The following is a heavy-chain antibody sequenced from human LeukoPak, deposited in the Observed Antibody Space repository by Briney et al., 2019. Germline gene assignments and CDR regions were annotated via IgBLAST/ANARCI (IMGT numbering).Heavy chain of an antibody. V-gene: IGHV3-33*06. Sequence: PGGSLRLSCAASGFTFSSYGMHWVRQAPGKGLEWVAVIWYDGSNKYYADSVKGRFTISRDNSKNTLYLQMNGLRAEDTAVYYCAKGSGSGSYYILHDAFDIWGQGTMVTVSS. CDR2: IWYDGSNK. CDR3: AKGSGSGSYYILHDAFDI. D-gene: IGHD3-10*01. J-gene: IGHJ3*02. CDR1: GFTFSSYG.